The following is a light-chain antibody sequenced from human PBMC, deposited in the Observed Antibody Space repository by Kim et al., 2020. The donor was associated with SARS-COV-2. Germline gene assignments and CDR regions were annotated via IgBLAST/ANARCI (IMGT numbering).Light chain of an antibody. J-gene: IGLJ3*02. V-gene: IGLV2-14*03. CDR1: NSDVGAYNY. CDR3: SSYTSSITWV. Sequence: QSALTQPASVSGSPGQSITISCTGTNSDVGAYNYVSWYQQHPGKAPKLMIYDVNKRPSVVSIRFSGSKSGNTASLTISGHQAEDEADYYCSSYTSSITWVFGGGTKVTVL. CDR2: DVN.